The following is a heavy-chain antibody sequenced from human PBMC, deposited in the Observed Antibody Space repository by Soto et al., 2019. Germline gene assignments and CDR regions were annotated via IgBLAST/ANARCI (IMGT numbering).Heavy chain of an antibody. CDR2: IGGSGDST. V-gene: IGHV3-23*01. Sequence: PGGSLRLSCVASGFTFRSYAMSWVRQAPGEGLELVLAIGGSGDSTYYADSVKGRFTISRDNSKNTLYLQMNSLRAEDTAVYHCAKSFSGWYYFDYWGQGTLVTVSS. J-gene: IGHJ4*02. CDR3: AKSFSGWYYFDY. D-gene: IGHD6-19*01. CDR1: GFTFRSYA.